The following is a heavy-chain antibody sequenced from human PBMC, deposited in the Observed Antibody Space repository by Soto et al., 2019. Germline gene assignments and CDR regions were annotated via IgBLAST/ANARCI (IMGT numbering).Heavy chain of an antibody. CDR3: ARDVIGGTTFRGYLDY. Sequence: HPGGSLRLSCAASGSIFRGYGMHWVRQAPGKGLEWVAVIRYDGSNINYADSVMGRFTISRDNSKNTLYLEMNSLRAEDTAVYYCARDVIGGTTFRGYLDYWSQGTLVTVSS. J-gene: IGHJ4*02. CDR1: GSIFRGYG. CDR2: IRYDGSNI. D-gene: IGHD2-15*01. V-gene: IGHV3-33*01.